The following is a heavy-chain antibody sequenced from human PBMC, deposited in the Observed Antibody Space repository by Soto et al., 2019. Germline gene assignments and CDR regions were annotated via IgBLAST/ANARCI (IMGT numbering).Heavy chain of an antibody. Sequence: GGSLRLSCAASGFTFSSYGMHWVRQAPGKGLEWVAVIWYDGSNKYYADSVKGRFTISRDNSKNTLYLQMNSLRAEDTAVYYCAIDYYGSGSYTDDYWGQGTLVTVSS. V-gene: IGHV3-33*01. D-gene: IGHD3-10*01. CDR1: GFTFSSYG. CDR2: IWYDGSNK. CDR3: AIDYYGSGSYTDDY. J-gene: IGHJ4*02.